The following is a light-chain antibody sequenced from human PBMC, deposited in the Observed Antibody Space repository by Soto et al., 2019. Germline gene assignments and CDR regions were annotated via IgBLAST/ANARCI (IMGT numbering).Light chain of an antibody. V-gene: IGKV1-9*01. CDR2: AAS. J-gene: IGKJ1*01. Sequence: DIKLTQSPSFLSASVGDRVTITCRASQGISSYLAWYQQKPGKAPKLLIYAASTLQSGVPSRFSGSGSETEFTLTISSLQPEDFATYNCQQLNSYPRTFGQGTKVEIK. CDR3: QQLNSYPRT. CDR1: QGISSY.